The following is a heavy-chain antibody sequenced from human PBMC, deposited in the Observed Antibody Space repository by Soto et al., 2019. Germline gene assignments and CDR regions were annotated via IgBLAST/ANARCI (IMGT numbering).Heavy chain of an antibody. J-gene: IGHJ4*02. CDR2: MYYSGST. D-gene: IGHD6-19*01. Sequence: SETLSLTCAVTGDSISGYYWSWIRQPPGKGLQWIGYMYYSGSTNYNPSVKSRVTISIDTSKNQLSLQLSSVTAADTAVYYCARECPSSGWFVYWGQGTLVTVSS. CDR1: GDSISGYY. V-gene: IGHV4-59*01. CDR3: ARECPSSGWFVY.